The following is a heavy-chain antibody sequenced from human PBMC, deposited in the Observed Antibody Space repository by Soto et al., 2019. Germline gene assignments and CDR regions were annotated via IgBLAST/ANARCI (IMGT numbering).Heavy chain of an antibody. CDR3: ARVHIVVVPAAIGYYYYGMDV. J-gene: IGHJ6*02. Sequence: SVKVSCKASGGTFSSYAISWVRQAPGQGLEWMGGIIPIFGTANYAQKFQGRVTITADESTSTAYMELSSLRSEDTAVYYCARVHIVVVPAAIGYYYYGMDVWGQGTTVTVSS. CDR1: GGTFSSYA. D-gene: IGHD2-2*02. V-gene: IGHV1-69*13. CDR2: IIPIFGTA.